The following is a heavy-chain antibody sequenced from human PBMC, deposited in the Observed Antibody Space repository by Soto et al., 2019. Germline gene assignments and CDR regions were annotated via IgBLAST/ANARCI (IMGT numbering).Heavy chain of an antibody. J-gene: IGHJ4*02. D-gene: IGHD3-10*01. CDR1: GFTFSSYS. Sequence: PGGSLRLSCAASGFTFSSYSMSWVRQAPGKGLEWVSGFRTGGDDGTTYYADSVKGRFTISRDNSKNTLFLQMNSLRAEDKAIYYCAKKVNSGPGSQYFDYWGQGTLVTVSS. CDR2: FRTGGDDGTT. CDR3: AKKVNSGPGSQYFDY. V-gene: IGHV3-23*01.